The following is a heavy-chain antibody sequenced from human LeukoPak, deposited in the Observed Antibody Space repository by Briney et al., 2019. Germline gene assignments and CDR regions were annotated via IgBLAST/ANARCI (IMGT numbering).Heavy chain of an antibody. V-gene: IGHV3-23*01. J-gene: IGHJ4*02. D-gene: IGHD3-10*01. CDR1: GFTFSFYA. CDR3: ASVEWFGDLTFEG. CDR2: ISSSGDST. Sequence: GGSLRLSCAASGFTFSFYAMSWVRQAPGKGLEWVSAISSSGDSTYYTDSARGRFTVSRDNSNNTLFLQMNSLRADDTAVYYCASVEWFGDLTFEGWGRGTLVTVSS.